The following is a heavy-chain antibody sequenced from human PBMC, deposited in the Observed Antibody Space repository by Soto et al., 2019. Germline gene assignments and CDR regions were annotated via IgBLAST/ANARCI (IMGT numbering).Heavy chain of an antibody. CDR3: AAGTGYDAFDI. V-gene: IGHV4-59*01. Sequence: SETLSLTCTVSGGSISSYYWSWIRQPPGKGLEWIGYIYYSGSTNYNPSLKSRVTISVDTSKNQFSLKLSAVTAADTAVYYCAAGTGYDAFDIWGQGTMVTVSS. CDR1: GGSISSYY. D-gene: IGHD3-9*01. CDR2: IYYSGST. J-gene: IGHJ3*02.